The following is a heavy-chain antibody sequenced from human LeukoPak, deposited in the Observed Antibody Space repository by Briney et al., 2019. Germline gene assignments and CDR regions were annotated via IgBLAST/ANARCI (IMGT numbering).Heavy chain of an antibody. V-gene: IGHV4-38-2*02. CDR1: GYSISSGYY. J-gene: IGHJ4*02. Sequence: SETLSLTCNVSGYSISSGYYWGWIRQSPGKGLEWIGTVYHTGTTYYSPSLKSRLAISLDTSTDRFSLKLTSVTATDTAVYYCASAHYEATGLGYYFKFWGQGTLVSVSS. CDR3: ASAHYEATGLGYYFKF. CDR2: VYHTGTT. D-gene: IGHD3-16*01.